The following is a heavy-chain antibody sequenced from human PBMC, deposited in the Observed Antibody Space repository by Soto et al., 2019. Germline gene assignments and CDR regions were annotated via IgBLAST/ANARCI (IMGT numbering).Heavy chain of an antibody. CDR3: ARHGVSSSPYYYYYYMDV. CDR1: GGSISSYY. V-gene: IGHV4-59*08. D-gene: IGHD6-6*01. J-gene: IGHJ6*03. CDR2: IYYSGST. Sequence: SETLSLTCTVSGGSISSYYWSWIRQPPGKGLEWIGYIYYSGSTNYNPSLKSRVTISVDTSKNQFSLKLSSVTAADTAVYYCARHGVSSSPYYYYYYMDVWGKGTTVTVSS.